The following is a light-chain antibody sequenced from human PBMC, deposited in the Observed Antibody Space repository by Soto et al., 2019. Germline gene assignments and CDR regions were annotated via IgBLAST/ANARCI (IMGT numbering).Light chain of an antibody. V-gene: IGLV2-14*01. CDR3: SAFTSSSTLGV. CDR2: EVS. Sequence: QSVLTQPASVSGSPGQSITISCTGGSNDVGSYDYVSWYQQHPGKAPKLIIYEVSYRPSGVSNRFSGSKSGNTASLTISGLQAEDEADYYCSAFTSSSTLGVFGGGTKLTVL. CDR1: SNDVGSYDY. J-gene: IGLJ2*01.